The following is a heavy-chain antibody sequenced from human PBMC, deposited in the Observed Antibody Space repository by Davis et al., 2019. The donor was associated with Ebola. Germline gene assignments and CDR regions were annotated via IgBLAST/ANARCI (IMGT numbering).Heavy chain of an antibody. D-gene: IGHD6-13*01. CDR3: ARGAYSSSWYPFDY. CDR1: GGTFSSYA. Sequence: SVKVSCKASGGTFSSYAISWVRQAPGQGLEWMGGIIPIFGTANYAQKFQGRVTITRDTSASTAYMELSSLRSEDTAVYYCARGAYSSSWYPFDYWGQGTLVTVSS. CDR2: IIPIFGTA. V-gene: IGHV1-69*05. J-gene: IGHJ4*02.